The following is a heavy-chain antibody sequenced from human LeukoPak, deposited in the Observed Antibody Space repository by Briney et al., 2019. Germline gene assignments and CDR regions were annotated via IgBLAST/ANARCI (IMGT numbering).Heavy chain of an antibody. CDR2: MKSNRDGGTT. D-gene: IGHD2-8*02. CDR3: TTDRKWCTYN. V-gene: IGHV3-15*01. J-gene: IGHJ4*02. CDR1: LYTFIKAF. Sequence: GGALWVSCVNSLYTFIKAFRKWGRPGPGGGVEWVGSMKSNRDGGTTDYAAPVKGRFTISRDDSKNTVYLQMNDLKTEDTAVYYCTTDRKWCTYNWGQGTLVTVSS.